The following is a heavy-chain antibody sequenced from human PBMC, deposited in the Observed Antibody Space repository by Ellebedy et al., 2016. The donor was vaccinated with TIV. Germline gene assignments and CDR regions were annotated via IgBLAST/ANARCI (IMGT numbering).Heavy chain of an antibody. CDR1: GVTFSSYS. J-gene: IGHJ3*02. CDR3: VRDTSYAFDI. D-gene: IGHD2-21*02. Sequence: PGGSLRLSCAASGVTFSSYSWNWVRQAPGKGLEWVSYISRSIHYAASVKGRFTISRDNAKNSVYLQMYSLRGEDTAVYFCVRDTSYAFDIWGQGTMVTVSS. V-gene: IGHV3-48*01. CDR2: ISRSI.